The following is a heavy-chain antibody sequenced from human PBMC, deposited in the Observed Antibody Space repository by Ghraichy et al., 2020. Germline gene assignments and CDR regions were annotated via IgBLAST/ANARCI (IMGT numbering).Heavy chain of an antibody. CDR1: GGSISSYY. V-gene: IGHV4-59*01. CDR3: ARDPSVSGYDSHFDY. D-gene: IGHD5-12*01. J-gene: IGHJ4*02. CDR2: IYYSGST. Sequence: SQTLSLTCTVSGGSISSYYWSWIRQPPGKGLEWIGYIYYSGSTNYNPSLKSRVTISVDTSKNQFSLKLSSVTAADTAVYYCARDPSVSGYDSHFDYWGQGTLVTVSS.